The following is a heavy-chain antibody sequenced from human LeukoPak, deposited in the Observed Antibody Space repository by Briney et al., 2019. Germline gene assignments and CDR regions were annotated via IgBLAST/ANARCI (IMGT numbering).Heavy chain of an antibody. J-gene: IGHJ5*02. Sequence: GGSLRLSCAASGFSFDDHGMSWVRQAPGKGLEWVSGINWNGGSTGYADSVKGRFTISRDNANNSLYLQMNSLRAEDTAVYYCAKRVVVAATWFDPWGQGTLVTVSS. V-gene: IGHV3-20*04. CDR1: GFSFDDHG. D-gene: IGHD2-15*01. CDR3: AKRVVVAATWFDP. CDR2: INWNGGST.